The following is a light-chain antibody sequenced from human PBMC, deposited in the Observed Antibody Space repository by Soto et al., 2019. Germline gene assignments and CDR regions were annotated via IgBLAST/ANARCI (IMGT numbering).Light chain of an antibody. CDR1: QRITNW. Sequence: DIQMTQSPSTLSASIGDRVTITCRASQRITNWLVWYQQKPGKAPKLLIYKASSLESGVSSRFSGSGSGTEFTLTISSLQPDDVATYYCQQHNSYPYTFGQGTQLAIQ. V-gene: IGKV1-5*03. J-gene: IGKJ2*01. CDR2: KAS. CDR3: QQHNSYPYT.